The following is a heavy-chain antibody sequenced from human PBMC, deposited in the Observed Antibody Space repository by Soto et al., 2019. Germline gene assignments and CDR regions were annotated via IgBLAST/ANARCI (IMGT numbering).Heavy chain of an antibody. J-gene: IGHJ6*02. Sequence: GSVRLSCAASGFTFSSYWMSGVLQAPGKGLEWVANIKQDGSEKYYVDSVKGRFTISRDNAKNSLYLQMNSLRAEDTAVYYCARVGGITIFRGTDVWGQGTTVTVSS. D-gene: IGHD3-9*01. CDR2: IKQDGSEK. CDR3: ARVGGITIFRGTDV. V-gene: IGHV3-7*03. CDR1: GFTFSSYW.